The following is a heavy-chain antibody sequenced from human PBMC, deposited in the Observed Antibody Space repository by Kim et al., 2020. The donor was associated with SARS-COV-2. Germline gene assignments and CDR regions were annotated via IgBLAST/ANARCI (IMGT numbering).Heavy chain of an antibody. D-gene: IGHD3-10*01. CDR1: GGSFSGYS. CDR2: INHSGST. CDR3: SRGRYGSGSYSY. V-gene: IGHV4-34*01. J-gene: IGHJ4*02. Sequence: SETLSLTCAVYGGSFSGYSWCWIRQPPGKGLEWIGEINHSGSTNYNPSPKSRVPISVDMSKNQFPLTLSSVTVADTAVYYCSRGRYGSGSYSYWGQGTL.